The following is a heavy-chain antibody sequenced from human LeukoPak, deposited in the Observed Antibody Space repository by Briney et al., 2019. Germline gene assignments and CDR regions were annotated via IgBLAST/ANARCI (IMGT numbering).Heavy chain of an antibody. V-gene: IGHV3-48*03. CDR1: GFTFSSYE. J-gene: IGHJ5*02. D-gene: IGHD2-15*01. CDR2: ISSSGSTI. Sequence: GGPLRLSCAASGFTFSSYEMNWVRQAPGKGLEWVSYISSSGSTIYYADSVKGRFTISRDNAKNSLYLQMNSLRAEDTAVYYCARGSLGWFDPWGQGTLVTVSS. CDR3: ARGSLGWFDP.